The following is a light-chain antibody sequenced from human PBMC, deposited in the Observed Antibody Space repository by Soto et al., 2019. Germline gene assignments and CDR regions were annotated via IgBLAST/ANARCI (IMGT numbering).Light chain of an antibody. CDR2: GSS. CDR3: YQYGRTPPYT. V-gene: IGKV3-20*01. J-gene: IGKJ2*01. CDR1: QSIITNY. Sequence: EVVMTQSPGTLPLSPGERATLSCRASQSIITNYLARYQQRSGQAPRLLIYGSSHRATGIPGRYSGSGSGTDVNLTISRRETEEFAVYYCYQYGRTPPYTFGQGTKVEI.